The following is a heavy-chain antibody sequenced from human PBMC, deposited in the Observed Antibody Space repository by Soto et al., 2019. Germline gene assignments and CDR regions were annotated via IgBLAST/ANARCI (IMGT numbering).Heavy chain of an antibody. D-gene: IGHD1-26*01. V-gene: IGHV4-59*01. CDR1: GGSISGYY. Sequence: PSETLSLTCNVSGGSISGYYWSWIRQPPGKGLEYIGYIYYRGSTNYNPSLESRVTMSVDTSRNQFSLKVNSVTAADTAVYYCERQHTLPFYYALDVWGQGTTVTVSS. CDR2: IYYRGST. J-gene: IGHJ6*02. CDR3: ERQHTLPFYYALDV.